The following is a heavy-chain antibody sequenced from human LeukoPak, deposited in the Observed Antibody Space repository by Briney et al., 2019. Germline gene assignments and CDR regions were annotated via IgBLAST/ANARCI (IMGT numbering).Heavy chain of an antibody. CDR1: GFTFSGKW. Sequence: GGSLRLSCAASGFTFSGKWMNWVRQAPGKGLVWVSRIASDGSSTTYADSVKGRFTISRDNAKNSLYLQMSNLRAEDTAVYFCARGGGLDVWGQGATVTVSS. J-gene: IGHJ6*02. V-gene: IGHV3-74*01. D-gene: IGHD3-16*01. CDR3: ARGGGLDV. CDR2: IASDGSST.